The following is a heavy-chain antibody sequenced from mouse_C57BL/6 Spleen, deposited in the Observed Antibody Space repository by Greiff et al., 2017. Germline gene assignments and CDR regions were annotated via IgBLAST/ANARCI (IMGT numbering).Heavy chain of an antibody. CDR1: GFTFSDFY. J-gene: IGHJ3*01. CDR3: ARDYGYDGGFAY. CDR2: SRNRANDSTT. Sequence: EVKLMESGGGLVQSGRSLRLSCATSGFTFSDFYMAWVRQAPGQGLEWIAASRNRANDSTTEYSASVKGRFIVARDTSQSSLYLQMNALRAEDTAIYYCARDYGYDGGFAYWGQGTLVTGSP. D-gene: IGHD2-2*01. V-gene: IGHV7-1*01.